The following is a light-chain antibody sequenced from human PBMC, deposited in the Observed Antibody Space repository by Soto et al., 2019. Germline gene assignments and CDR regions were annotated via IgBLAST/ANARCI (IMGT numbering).Light chain of an antibody. Sequence: EIGMTQSPATLSVSPGEDATLSCGASQSVPSRIAWYQQKPGQAPSLLIYGASTRATGVPDRFSGTGSGTEFTLTISSLKSEDYAVYYCQQYKSWHPITFGQGTRLEIK. J-gene: IGKJ5*01. CDR1: QSVPSR. V-gene: IGKV3-15*01. CDR2: GAS. CDR3: QQYKSWHPIT.